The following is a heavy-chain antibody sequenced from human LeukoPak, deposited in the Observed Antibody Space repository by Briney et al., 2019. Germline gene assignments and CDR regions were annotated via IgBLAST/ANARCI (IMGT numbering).Heavy chain of an antibody. CDR2: IYYSGST. J-gene: IGHJ4*02. CDR1: GGSISSYY. CDR3: ATTPTIFGVVTPYYFDY. V-gene: IGHV4-59*01. Sequence: SETLSLTCTVSGGSISSYYWSWIRQPPGKGLEWIGYIYYSGSTNYNPSLKSRVTISVDTSKNQFSLKLSSVTAADTAVYYCATTPTIFGVVTPYYFDYWGQGTLVTVSS. D-gene: IGHD3-3*01.